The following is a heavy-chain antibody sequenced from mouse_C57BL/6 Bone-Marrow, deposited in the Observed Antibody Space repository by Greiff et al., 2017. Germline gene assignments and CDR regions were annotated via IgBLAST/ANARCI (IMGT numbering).Heavy chain of an antibody. CDR3: ARSYYYGSSFAY. V-gene: IGHV1-81*01. Sequence: VQLQQSGAELARPGASVKLSCKASGYTFTSYGISWVKQRTGQGLEWIGESYPRSGNTYYNEKFTGKATLTADKSSSTAYMELRSLTSEDSAVYFCARSYYYGSSFAYWGQGTLVTVSA. CDR2: SYPRSGNT. J-gene: IGHJ3*01. D-gene: IGHD1-1*01. CDR1: GYTFTSYG.